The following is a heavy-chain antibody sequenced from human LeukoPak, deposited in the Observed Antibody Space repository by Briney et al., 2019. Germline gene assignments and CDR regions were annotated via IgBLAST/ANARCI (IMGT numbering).Heavy chain of an antibody. CDR2: ISSSGSTI. J-gene: IGHJ4*02. D-gene: IGHD4-11*01. CDR1: GFTFSSYE. V-gene: IGHV3-48*03. CDR3: ARDHNPYSAGVYYFDS. Sequence: TGGSLRLSCAASGFTFSSYEMNWVRQAPGKGLEWVSYISSSGSTIYYADSVKGRFTISRDNAKNSLYLQMNGLRAEDTAVYCCARDHNPYSAGVYYFDSWGQGTLVTVSS.